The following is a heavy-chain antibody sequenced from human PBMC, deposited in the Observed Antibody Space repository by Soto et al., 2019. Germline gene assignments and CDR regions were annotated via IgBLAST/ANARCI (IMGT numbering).Heavy chain of an antibody. Sequence: ESGGGLVKPGGSLRLSCAASGFTFSSYSMNWVRQAPGKGLEWVSSISSSSSYIYYADSVKGQFTISRDNAKNSLYLQMNSLRAEDTAVYYCARDTATVTTGSFDYWGQGTLVTVSS. CDR2: ISSSSSYI. CDR3: ARDTATVTTGSFDY. V-gene: IGHV3-21*01. J-gene: IGHJ4*02. CDR1: GFTFSSYS. D-gene: IGHD4-4*01.